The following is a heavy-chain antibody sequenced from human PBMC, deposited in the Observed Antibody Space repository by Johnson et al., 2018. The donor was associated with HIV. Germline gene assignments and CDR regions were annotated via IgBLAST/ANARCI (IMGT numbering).Heavy chain of an antibody. J-gene: IGHJ3*02. CDR3: ARGPGAFDI. CDR1: GFTFSSYG. Sequence: QVQLVESGGGLVQPGGSLRLSCAASGFTFSSYGMHWVRQAPGKGLEWVAVISYDGSNKYYADSVKGRFTISRDNSKNTLYLQMNSLRAEDTAVYYCARGPGAFDIWGQGTMVTVSS. CDR2: ISYDGSNK. V-gene: IGHV3-30*03.